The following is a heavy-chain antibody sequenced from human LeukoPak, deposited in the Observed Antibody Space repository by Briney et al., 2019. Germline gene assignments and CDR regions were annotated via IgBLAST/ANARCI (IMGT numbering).Heavy chain of an antibody. CDR1: GYTFTGYY. CDR3: ARDPPRVVVPAAKGTSGY. J-gene: IGHJ4*02. Sequence: ASVKVSCKASGYTFTGYYMHWVRQAPGQGLEWMGWINPNSGGTNYAQKLQGRVTMTRDTSISTAYMELSRLRSDDTAVYYCARDPPRVVVPAAKGTSGYWGQGTLVTVSS. CDR2: INPNSGGT. D-gene: IGHD2-2*01. V-gene: IGHV1-2*02.